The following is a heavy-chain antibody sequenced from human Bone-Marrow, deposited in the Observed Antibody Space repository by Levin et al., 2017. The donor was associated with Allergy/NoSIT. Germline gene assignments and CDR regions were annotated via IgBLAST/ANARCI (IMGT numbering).Heavy chain of an antibody. CDR3: AKDPGDIAAAGTAGLRKQWLGRGDFDY. CDR2: ISGSGGST. J-gene: IGHJ4*02. D-gene: IGHD6-13*01. Sequence: QAGGSLRLSCAASGFTFSSYAMSWVRQAPGKGLEWVSAISGSGGSTYYADSVKGRFTISRDNSKNTLYLQMNSLRAEDTAVYYCAKDPGDIAAAGTAGLRKQWLGRGDFDYWGQGTLVTVSS. V-gene: IGHV3-23*01. CDR1: GFTFSSYA.